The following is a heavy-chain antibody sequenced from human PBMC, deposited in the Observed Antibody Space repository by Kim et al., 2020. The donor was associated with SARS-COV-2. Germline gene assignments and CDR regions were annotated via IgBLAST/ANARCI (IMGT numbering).Heavy chain of an antibody. CDR2: ISSSGTI. Sequence: GGSLRLSCAASGITFIDPSMNWVRQAPGKGLEWISYISSSGTIYYADSVKGRFTISRDNAKNSLYLQMNSLRDEDTAIYYCATDGIGVGPGDAFDFWGQGTMVTVSS. CDR1: GITFIDPS. D-gene: IGHD2-15*01. CDR3: ATDGIGVGPGDAFDF. J-gene: IGHJ3*01. V-gene: IGHV3-48*02.